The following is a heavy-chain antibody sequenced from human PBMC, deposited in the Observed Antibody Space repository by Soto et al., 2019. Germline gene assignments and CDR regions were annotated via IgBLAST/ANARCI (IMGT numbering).Heavy chain of an antibody. J-gene: IGHJ4*02. CDR2: LSYDGNNR. CDR1: GFSFDTND. V-gene: IGHV3-30*18. Sequence: QVQLVESGGGVVQPGGSLRLSCAASGFSFDTNDLHWVRQAPGKGLEWVAHLSYDGNNRYYADSLKGRFTISRDDLKNTLYLQMNSVRPEDTAFYYCAKGLWVGESVFGSWGQGTLVTVSS. D-gene: IGHD3-10*01. CDR3: AKGLWVGESVFGS.